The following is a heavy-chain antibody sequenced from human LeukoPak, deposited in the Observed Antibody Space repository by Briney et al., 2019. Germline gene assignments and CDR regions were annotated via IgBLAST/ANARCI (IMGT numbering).Heavy chain of an antibody. Sequence: SETLSLTCTVSGGSISSYYWSWIRQPPGKGLEWMGYIYYSGSTNYNPSLKSRVTISVDTSKNQFSLKLSSVTAADTAVYYCARTTEGGYSNGYFYYYYMDVWGKGTTVTISS. D-gene: IGHD4-11*01. CDR3: ARTTEGGYSNGYFYYYYMDV. CDR2: IYYSGST. V-gene: IGHV4-59*01. CDR1: GGSISSYY. J-gene: IGHJ6*03.